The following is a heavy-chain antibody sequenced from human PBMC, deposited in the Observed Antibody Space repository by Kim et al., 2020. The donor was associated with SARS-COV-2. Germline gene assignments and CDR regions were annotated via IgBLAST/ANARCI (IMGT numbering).Heavy chain of an antibody. D-gene: IGHD2-15*01. CDR3: SRGPNSGASRNYYYYMDV. J-gene: IGHJ6*03. Sequence: GGSLRLSCTVSGFRLGDYAMSWFRQAPGKGLEWVGFIRGKAYGGTTENAASVKGRFTISRDDSKSIVYLQMNSLKIEDTAVYCCSRGPNSGASRNYYYYMDVWGKGTTVTVSS. CDR2: IRGKAYGGTT. CDR1: GFRLGDYA. V-gene: IGHV3-49*03.